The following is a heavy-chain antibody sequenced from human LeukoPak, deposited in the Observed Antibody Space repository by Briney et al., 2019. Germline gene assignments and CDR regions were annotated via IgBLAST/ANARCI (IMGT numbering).Heavy chain of an antibody. Sequence: PGGSLRLPCAASGFTFSSYLMSGVRQAPGKGLEWVANIKQDVSEKYYVDYVKGRFTISRDNAKNSLYLQMNSLRAEDTAVYYCAGELLRYFAWLTDAFDIWGQGTMVTVSS. V-gene: IGHV3-7*01. CDR2: IKQDVSEK. CDR1: GFTFSSYL. J-gene: IGHJ3*02. D-gene: IGHD3-9*01. CDR3: AGELLRYFAWLTDAFDI.